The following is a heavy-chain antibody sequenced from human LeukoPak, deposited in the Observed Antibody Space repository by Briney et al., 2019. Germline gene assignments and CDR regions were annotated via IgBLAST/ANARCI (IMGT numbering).Heavy chain of an antibody. CDR3: AKAHRWYDSSGYYLDY. D-gene: IGHD3-22*01. CDR2: IGFDGSNK. Sequence: TGGSLRLSCAASGFTLNSYLMSWVRQAPGKGLEWVAVIGFDGSNKYYADSVKGRFTISRDNSKNTLYLQMNSLRAEDTAVYYCAKAHRWYDSSGYYLDYWGQGTLVTVSS. CDR1: GFTLNSYL. J-gene: IGHJ4*02. V-gene: IGHV3-33*06.